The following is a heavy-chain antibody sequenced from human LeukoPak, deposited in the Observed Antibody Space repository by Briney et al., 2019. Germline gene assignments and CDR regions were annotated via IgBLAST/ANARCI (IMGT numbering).Heavy chain of an antibody. V-gene: IGHV1-2*02. J-gene: IGHJ4*02. Sequence: ASVKVSCKASGYTFTGYYMHWVRQAPGQGREWIGWINPNSGGTNYAQKFQGRVTMTRDTSISTAYMELSRIRSDDPAVYYCARDRVGYRSGGFDYWGQGTLVTVSS. CDR1: GYTFTGYY. D-gene: IGHD6-19*01. CDR2: INPNSGGT. CDR3: ARDRVGYRSGGFDY.